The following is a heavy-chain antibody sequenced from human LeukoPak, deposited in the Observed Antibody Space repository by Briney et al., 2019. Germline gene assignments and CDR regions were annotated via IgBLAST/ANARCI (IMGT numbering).Heavy chain of an antibody. D-gene: IGHD4-17*01. J-gene: IGHJ2*01. Sequence: PGGSLRLSCAASGFTFSSYAMSWVRQAPGKGLEWVSAISGSGGSTYYADSVKGRLTVSRDNSKNTLFLQMNTLRAEDTAVYYCATLYGDYNWYFDLWGRGTLVTVSS. CDR3: ATLYGDYNWYFDL. CDR2: ISGSGGST. V-gene: IGHV3-23*01. CDR1: GFTFSSYA.